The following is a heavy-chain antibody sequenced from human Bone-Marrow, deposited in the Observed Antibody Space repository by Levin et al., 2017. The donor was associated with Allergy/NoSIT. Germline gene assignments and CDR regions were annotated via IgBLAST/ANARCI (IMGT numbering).Heavy chain of an antibody. CDR1: GFTLCQYW. J-gene: IGHJ6*02. V-gene: IGHV3-7*01. CDR3: ARDSFSTSSGLDYYYGLDV. CDR2: IKADGSEK. Sequence: PGGSLRLSCAASGFTLCQYWMTWVRQAPGKGLEWVAKIKADGSEKYYVDSLKGRFSISRDNTRKSVSLQISNLRAEDTAVYYCARDSFSTSSGLDYYYGLDVWGQGTTVTV. D-gene: IGHD2-2*01.